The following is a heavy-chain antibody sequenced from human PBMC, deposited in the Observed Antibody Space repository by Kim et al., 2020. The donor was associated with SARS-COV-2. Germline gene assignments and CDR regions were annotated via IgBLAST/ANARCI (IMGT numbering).Heavy chain of an antibody. CDR2: IYSGGTT. D-gene: IGHD5-12*01. V-gene: IGHV3-53*01. J-gene: IGHJ4*02. Sequence: GGSLRLSCAASGLTVGDTYMTWVRQAPGEGLEWVSIIYSGGTTHYADSVKGRFTISRDNSKNTLYLQMDSLRAEDTAMYYCARGGGSKSYFDYWGQGTLVTVSS. CDR1: GLTVGDTY. CDR3: ARGGGSKSYFDY.